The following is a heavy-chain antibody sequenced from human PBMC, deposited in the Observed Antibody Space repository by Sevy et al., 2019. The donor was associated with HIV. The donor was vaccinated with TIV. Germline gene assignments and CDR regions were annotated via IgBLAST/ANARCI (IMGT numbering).Heavy chain of an antibody. J-gene: IGHJ4*02. D-gene: IGHD2-21*02. V-gene: IGHV3-30*02. CDR1: GSTFKNHG. Sequence: GGSLRLSCEVSGSTFKNHGMHWVRQAPGKGLEWLAAIRSDDTAVDYAASVKGRFTISRDIFKNTLYLQMNSLRVEDTAVYYCAKWSGDYPLYYCDFWGQGTPVTVSS. CDR3: AKWSGDYPLYYCDF. CDR2: IRSDDTAV.